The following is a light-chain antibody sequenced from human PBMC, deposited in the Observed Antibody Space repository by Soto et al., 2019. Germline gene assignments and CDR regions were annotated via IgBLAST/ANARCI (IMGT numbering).Light chain of an antibody. CDR3: QQHKSYPVT. Sequence: DSQMTQSPSSLSASVGDRVTITCRASQGIRIDLGWFQQRPGKAPKLLIYAASSLQSGVPSRFSGSGSGTEFTLTISSLQPDDFATYYCQQHKSYPVTFGGGTKVDNK. J-gene: IGKJ4*01. CDR1: QGIRID. CDR2: AAS. V-gene: IGKV1-17*01.